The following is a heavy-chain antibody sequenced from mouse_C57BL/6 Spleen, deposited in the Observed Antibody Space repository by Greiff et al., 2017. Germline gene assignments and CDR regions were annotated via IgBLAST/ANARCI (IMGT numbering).Heavy chain of an antibody. CDR3: ARMGWDYDGAYFDD. CDR2: INPSNGGT. Sequence: QVQLQQPGTELVKPGASVKLSCKASGYTFTSYWMHWVKQRPGQGLEWIGNINPSNGGTNYNEKFKSKATLTVDKSSSTAYMQLSSLTSEDSAVYYCARMGWDYDGAYFDDWGQGTTLTVSS. D-gene: IGHD2-4*01. V-gene: IGHV1-53*01. CDR1: GYTFTSYW. J-gene: IGHJ2*01.